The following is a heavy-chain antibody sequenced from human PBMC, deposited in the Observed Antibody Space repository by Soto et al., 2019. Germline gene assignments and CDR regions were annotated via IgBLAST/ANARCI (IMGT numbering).Heavy chain of an antibody. CDR3: AKKDLDTTVTTQDHYFDY. D-gene: IGHD4-17*01. V-gene: IGHV3-23*01. Sequence: GGSLRLSCAASGFTFSSYAMSWVRQAPGKGLEWVSAISGSGGSTYYADSGKGRFTITRDNSKNKLYLQMNSLRAEDKAVYYCAKKDLDTTVTTQDHYFDYWGQGTLVTVSS. CDR2: ISGSGGST. CDR1: GFTFSSYA. J-gene: IGHJ4*02.